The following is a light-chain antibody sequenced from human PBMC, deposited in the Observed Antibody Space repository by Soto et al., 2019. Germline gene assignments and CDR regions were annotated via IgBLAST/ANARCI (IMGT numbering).Light chain of an antibody. CDR3: CSYAGGTSVV. V-gene: IGLV2-23*01. J-gene: IGLJ2*01. CDR2: EDI. CDR1: SSDVGSYKL. Sequence: QSVLTQPASVSGSPGQSITISCTGTSSDVGSYKLVSWYQQHPGKAPKLMIYEDIERTSGVSNRFSGSKSGNTASLTISGLQTEDEADYYCCSYAGGTSVVFGGGTKLTVL.